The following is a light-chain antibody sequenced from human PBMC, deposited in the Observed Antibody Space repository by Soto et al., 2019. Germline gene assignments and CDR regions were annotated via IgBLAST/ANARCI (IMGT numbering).Light chain of an antibody. J-gene: IGKJ5*01. Sequence: EIVMTQSPGTLSVSPGERATLSCRASQNIISNLAWYQQKPGQAPRLLIFFASTRVTGIPARFSGSGSGTEFTLTISSLQSEDFGVYYCQQYYSWPITFGQGTRLEIK. CDR3: QQYYSWPIT. CDR1: QNIISN. V-gene: IGKV3-15*01. CDR2: FAS.